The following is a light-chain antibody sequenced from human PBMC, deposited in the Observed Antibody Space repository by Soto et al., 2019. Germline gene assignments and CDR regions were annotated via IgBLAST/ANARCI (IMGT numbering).Light chain of an antibody. CDR2: EVS. CDR3: SSYTITTALV. CDR1: SSDVGGYNY. Sequence: QSVLTQPASVSGSPGQSITISCTGTSSDVGGYNYVSWYQQHPGKAPKLMIYEVSSRPSGVSNRFSGSKSGNTASLTISGLQAEDEADYYCSSYTITTALVFGTGTKVTV. V-gene: IGLV2-14*01. J-gene: IGLJ1*01.